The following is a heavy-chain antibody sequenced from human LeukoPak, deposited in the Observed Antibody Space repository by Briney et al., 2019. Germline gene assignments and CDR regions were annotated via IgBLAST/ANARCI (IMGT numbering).Heavy chain of an antibody. J-gene: IGHJ6*04. CDR1: GGSISSYY. CDR2: IYYSGST. Sequence: PSETLSLTCTVSGGSISSYYWSWIRQPPGKGLEWIGYIYYSGSTNYNPSLKSRVTISVDTSKNQFSLKLSSVTAADTAVYYCARDTELPVLDFWGKGTTVTVSS. V-gene: IGHV4-59*01. D-gene: IGHD4-23*01. CDR3: ARDTELPVLDF.